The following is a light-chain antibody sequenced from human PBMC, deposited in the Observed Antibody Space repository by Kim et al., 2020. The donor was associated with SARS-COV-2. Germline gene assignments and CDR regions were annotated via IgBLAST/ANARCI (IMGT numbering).Light chain of an antibody. J-gene: IGKJ4*01. CDR3: QHYGTSRLT. V-gene: IGKV3-20*01. CDR1: ESASSNY. Sequence: EIVLTQSPGTLSLSPGERATLSCRASESASSNYLAWYQQRPGQAPRLIIYGASTRATGIPDRFSSSASGTDFTLTINRLEPEDFAVYYCQHYGTSRLTFGGGTRVDIK. CDR2: GAS.